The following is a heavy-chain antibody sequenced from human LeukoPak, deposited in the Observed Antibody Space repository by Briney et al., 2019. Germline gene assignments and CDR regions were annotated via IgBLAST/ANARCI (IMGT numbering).Heavy chain of an antibody. CDR3: ARREDYMDV. Sequence: PAETLSLTCDVSGYPISSGYSWGWIRQPPGKGLEWIGSIYHTGTTYYNPSLKSRLTISVDTSKNQFSLKMTSVTAAVTAAYYCARREDYMDVWGKGTAVTVSS. J-gene: IGHJ6*03. CDR1: GYPISSGYS. CDR2: IYHTGTT. V-gene: IGHV4-38-2*01.